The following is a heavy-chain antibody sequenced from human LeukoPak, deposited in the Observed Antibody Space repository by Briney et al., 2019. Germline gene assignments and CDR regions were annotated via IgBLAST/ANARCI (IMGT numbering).Heavy chain of an antibody. J-gene: IGHJ5*02. D-gene: IGHD2-8*02. CDR2: INHSGST. V-gene: IGHV4-39*07. Sequence: SETLSLTCTVSGGSISSGDYYWSWIRQPPGKGLEWIGEINHSGSTNYNPSLKSRVTISVDTSKNQFSLKLSSVTAADTAVYYCARGLGGWWPEPFAWGQGTLVTVSS. CDR1: GGSISSGDYY. CDR3: ARGLGGWWPEPFA.